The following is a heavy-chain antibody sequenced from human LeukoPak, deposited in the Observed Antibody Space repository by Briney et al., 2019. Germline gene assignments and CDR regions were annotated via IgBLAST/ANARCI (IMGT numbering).Heavy chain of an antibody. D-gene: IGHD3-10*01. CDR3: ARQRITMVRGVISGMDV. Sequence: PSETLSLTCAVYGGSFSGYYWSWIRQPPGKGLEWIGEINHSGSTNYNPSLKSRVTISVDTSKNQFSLKLSSVTAADTAVYYCARQRITMVRGVISGMDVWGLGTTVTVSS. J-gene: IGHJ6*02. V-gene: IGHV4-34*01. CDR1: GGSFSGYY. CDR2: INHSGST.